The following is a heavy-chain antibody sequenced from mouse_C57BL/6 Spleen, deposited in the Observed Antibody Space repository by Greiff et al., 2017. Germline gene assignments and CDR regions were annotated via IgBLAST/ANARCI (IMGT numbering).Heavy chain of an antibody. Sequence: DVHLVESGGGLVKPGGSLKLSCAASGFTFSDYGMHWVRQAPEKGLEWVAYISSGSSTIYYADTVKGRFTISRDNAKNTLFLQMTSLRSEDTAMYYCAKGYGYDEGAWFAYWGQGTLVTVSA. CDR1: GFTFSDYG. J-gene: IGHJ3*01. V-gene: IGHV5-17*01. CDR3: AKGYGYDEGAWFAY. D-gene: IGHD2-2*01. CDR2: ISSGSSTI.